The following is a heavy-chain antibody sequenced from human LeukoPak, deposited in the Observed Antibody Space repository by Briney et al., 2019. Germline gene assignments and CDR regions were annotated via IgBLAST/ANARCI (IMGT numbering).Heavy chain of an antibody. CDR1: GGSFSGYY. V-gene: IGHV4-34*01. J-gene: IGHJ4*02. D-gene: IGHD3-3*01. CDR3: AGQRITIFGVVIPLNY. Sequence: KSSETLSLTCAVYGGSFSGYYWSWIRQPPGKGLEWIGEINHSGSTNYNPSLKSRVTISVDTSKNQFSLKLSSVTAADTAVYYCAGQRITIFGVVIPLNYWGQGTLVTVSS. CDR2: INHSGST.